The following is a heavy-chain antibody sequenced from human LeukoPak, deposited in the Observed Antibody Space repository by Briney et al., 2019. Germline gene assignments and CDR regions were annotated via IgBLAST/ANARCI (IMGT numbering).Heavy chain of an antibody. CDR3: AKDAYYDILTGSPVDY. V-gene: IGHV3-23*01. CDR1: GFTFSSYA. CDR2: ISGSGGST. D-gene: IGHD3-9*01. J-gene: IGHJ4*02. Sequence: GGSLRLSCAASGFTFSSYAMSWVRQAPGKGLEWVSAISGSGGSTYYADSVKGRFTTSGDNSKNTLYLQMNSLRAEDTAVYYCAKDAYYDILTGSPVDYWGQGTLVTVSS.